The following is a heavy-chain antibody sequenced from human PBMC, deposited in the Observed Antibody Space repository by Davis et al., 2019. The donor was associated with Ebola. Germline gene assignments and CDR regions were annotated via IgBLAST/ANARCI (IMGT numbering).Heavy chain of an antibody. Sequence: GESLKISCAASGFTFSNYDMHRVRQATGKGLEWVSAIGTAGDTYYPGSVKGRFTISRENAKNSLYLQMDSLRAEDTAVYYCARDGAPPYSYGYYYYYGMDVWGQGTTVTVSS. J-gene: IGHJ6*02. CDR3: ARDGAPPYSYGYYYYYGMDV. D-gene: IGHD5-18*01. CDR2: IGTAGDT. V-gene: IGHV3-13*01. CDR1: GFTFSNYD.